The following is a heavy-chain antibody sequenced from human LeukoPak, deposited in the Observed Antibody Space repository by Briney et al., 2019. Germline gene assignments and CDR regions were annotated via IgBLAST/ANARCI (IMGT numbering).Heavy chain of an antibody. D-gene: IGHD3-22*01. CDR2: ISSSSSTI. Sequence: GGSLRLSCAASGFTFSSHSMNWVRQAPGKGLEWVSYISSSSSTIYYADSVKGRFTITRDNAKNSLYLQMNSLRAEDTAVYYCARGAYYYEDWGQGTLVTVSS. J-gene: IGHJ4*02. CDR3: ARGAYYYED. CDR1: GFTFSSHS. V-gene: IGHV3-48*01.